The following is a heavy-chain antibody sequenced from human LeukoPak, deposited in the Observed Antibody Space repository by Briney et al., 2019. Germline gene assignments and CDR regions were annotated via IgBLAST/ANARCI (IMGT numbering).Heavy chain of an antibody. J-gene: IGHJ5*02. CDR1: GFTFSNFG. Sequence: PGGSLRLSCAASGFTFSNFGMHWVRQAPGKGLEWAAFIRYDGSNKYYADSVKGRFTISRDNSDNTLYLQMNSLRAEDTAVYYCAKRDTGSYKIDPWGQGTLVTVSS. V-gene: IGHV3-30*02. CDR2: IRYDGSNK. CDR3: AKRDTGSYKIDP. D-gene: IGHD1-26*01.